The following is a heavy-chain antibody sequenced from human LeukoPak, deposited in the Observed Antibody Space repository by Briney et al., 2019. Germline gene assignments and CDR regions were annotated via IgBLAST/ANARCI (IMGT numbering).Heavy chain of an antibody. Sequence: SETLSLTCAVYGGSFSSYYWSWIRQPPGKGLEWIGEVNHSGSTNYNPSLKSRVTISVDTSKNQFSLKLSSVTAADTAVYYCARDMVRGRLYYYGMDVWGQGTTVTVSS. CDR2: VNHSGST. V-gene: IGHV4-34*01. CDR1: GGSFSSYY. CDR3: ARDMVRGRLYYYGMDV. D-gene: IGHD3-10*01. J-gene: IGHJ6*02.